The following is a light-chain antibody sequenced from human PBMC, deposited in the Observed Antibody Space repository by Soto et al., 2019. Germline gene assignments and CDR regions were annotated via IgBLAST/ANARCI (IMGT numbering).Light chain of an antibody. CDR1: QTISSW. J-gene: IGKJ1*01. V-gene: IGKV1-5*03. Sequence: DIQMTQTPSTLSGSVGDRVTITCRASQTISSWLAWYQQKPGKAPKLLIYEASSLESGVPSRFSGSGSGTEFTLTISSLQPDDFATYYCQHYNSYSEAFGQGTKVDIK. CDR2: EAS. CDR3: QHYNSYSEA.